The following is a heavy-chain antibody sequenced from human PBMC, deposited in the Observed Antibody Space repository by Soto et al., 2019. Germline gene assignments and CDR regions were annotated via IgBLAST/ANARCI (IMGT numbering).Heavy chain of an antibody. V-gene: IGHV1-18*01. D-gene: IGHD1-1*01. CDR2: ISAHNGNT. CDR1: GYGFTTYG. Sequence: QIHLVQSGAEVKKPGASVKVSCKGSGYGFTTYGITWVRQAPGQGLEWMAWISAHNGNTNYAQKLQGSFTVTRDTPTSTAYMELRSLRSDDTAVYYCARGRYGDYWGQGALVTVSS. CDR3: ARGRYGDY. J-gene: IGHJ4*02.